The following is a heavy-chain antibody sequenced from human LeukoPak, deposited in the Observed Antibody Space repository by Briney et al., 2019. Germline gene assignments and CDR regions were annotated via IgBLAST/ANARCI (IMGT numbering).Heavy chain of an antibody. CDR3: AKESDSGYHSEGPKT. CDR1: GFVLSDYG. D-gene: IGHD5-12*01. CDR2: VRNDGSNE. Sequence: GGSLRLSCTASGFVLSDYGMHWARQAPGKGLEWVAFVRNDGSNEYYVGSVKGRFTISRDKSKNTLYLQMNSLRAEDTAVYSCAKESDSGYHSEGPKTWGLGTLVTVSS. V-gene: IGHV3-30*02. J-gene: IGHJ5*02.